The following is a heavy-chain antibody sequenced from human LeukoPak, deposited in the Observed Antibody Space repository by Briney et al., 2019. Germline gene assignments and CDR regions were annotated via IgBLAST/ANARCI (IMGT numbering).Heavy chain of an antibody. D-gene: IGHD2-15*01. Sequence: GGSLRLSCAGSGFTFSTYGMSWVRQAPNNGLEWLSTISGSGDSTYYADSVKGRFTISRDNSKNTLYLQMNSLRAEDTAVYYCAKGLGYCSGGSCYSDYWGQGTLVTVSS. CDR1: GFTFSTYG. CDR3: AKGLGYCSGGSCYSDY. J-gene: IGHJ4*02. V-gene: IGHV3-23*01. CDR2: ISGSGDST.